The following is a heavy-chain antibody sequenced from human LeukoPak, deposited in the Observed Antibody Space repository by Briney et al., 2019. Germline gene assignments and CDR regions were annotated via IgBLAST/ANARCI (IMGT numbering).Heavy chain of an antibody. D-gene: IGHD3-22*01. V-gene: IGHV1-69*01. CDR1: GGTFSSYA. J-gene: IGHJ4*02. Sequence: SVKVSCKASGGTFSSYAISRVRQAPGQGLEWMGGIIPIFGTANYAQKFQGRVTITADESTSTAYMELSSLRSEDTAVYYCARGSHDSSGPPEGYWGQGTPVTVSS. CDR2: IIPIFGTA. CDR3: ARGSHDSSGPPEGY.